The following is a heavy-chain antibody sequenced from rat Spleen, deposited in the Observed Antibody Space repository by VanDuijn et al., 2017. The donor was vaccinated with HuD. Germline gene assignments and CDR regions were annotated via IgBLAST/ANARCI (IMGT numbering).Heavy chain of an antibody. V-gene: IGHV5-25*01. J-gene: IGHJ4*01. Sequence: EVQLVESGGGLVQPGRSLKLSCAASGFTFSSFPMAWVRQAPKKGLEWVASISSGGGDTYYRYPVKGRFTISRDNAKSTLYRQMDSLRSEDTATYYCARRGEGIVDYYVMDAWGQGASVTVSS. D-gene: IGHD1-11*01. CDR2: ISSGGGDT. CDR1: GFTFSSFP. CDR3: ARRGEGIVDYYVMDA.